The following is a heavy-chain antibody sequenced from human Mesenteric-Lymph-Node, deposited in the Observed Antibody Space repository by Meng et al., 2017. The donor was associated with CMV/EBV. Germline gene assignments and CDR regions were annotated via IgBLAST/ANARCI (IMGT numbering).Heavy chain of an antibody. J-gene: IGHJ6*02. CDR1: GGSISSYY. V-gene: IGHV4-59*01. CDR3: ARDGGYCISTSCSYYYGMDV. CDR2: IYYSGST. D-gene: IGHD2-2*01. Sequence: SETLSLTCTVSGGSISSYYWSWIRQPPGKGLEWIGYIYYSGSTNYSPSLKSRVTISLDTSKNQFSLKLSSVTAADTAVYYCARDGGYCISTSCSYYYGMDVWGQGTTVTVSS.